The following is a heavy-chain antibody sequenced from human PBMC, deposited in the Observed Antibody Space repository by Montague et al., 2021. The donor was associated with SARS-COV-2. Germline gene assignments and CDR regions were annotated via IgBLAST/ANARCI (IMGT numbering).Heavy chain of an antibody. D-gene: IGHD1-1*01. J-gene: IGHJ4*02. CDR3: ARAQNICFIANCVNYFDL. CDR1: GGSIRSYY. V-gene: IGHV4-59*01. Sequence: SETLSLTCEVLGGSIRSYYWSWIRQSPGKGLEWIGYVHYTGSTKYNPSLKTRVTLSLDTPKNHFSLRLNSVTAADTAVYYCARAQNICFIANCVNYFDLWGLGALVSVSS. CDR2: VHYTGST.